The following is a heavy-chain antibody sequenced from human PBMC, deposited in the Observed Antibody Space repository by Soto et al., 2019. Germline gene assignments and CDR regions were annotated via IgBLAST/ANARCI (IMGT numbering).Heavy chain of an antibody. CDR1: GFTFSRYW. D-gene: IGHD3-16*02. V-gene: IGHV3-74*01. J-gene: IGHJ4*02. CDR3: ATVRGETYRYTLDS. CDR2: INGAGSIT. Sequence: EVQLVESGGGLVQPGGSLRLSCAASGFTFSRYWMHWVRQVPGKGLVWVSGINGAGSITNFADSVKGRFTISRDNAKNTLELQMNSLRAEDTAVYYWATVRGETYRYTLDSWGQGTLVTVSS.